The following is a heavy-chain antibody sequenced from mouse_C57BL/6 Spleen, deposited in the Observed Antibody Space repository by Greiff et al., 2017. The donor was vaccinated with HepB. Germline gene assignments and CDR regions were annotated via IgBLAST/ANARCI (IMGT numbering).Heavy chain of an antibody. V-gene: IGHV1-64*01. Sequence: VQLQQPGAELVKPGASVKLSCKASGYTFTSYWMHWVKQRPGQGLEWIGMIHPNSGSTNYNEKFKSKATLTVDKSSSTAYMQLSSLTSEDSAVYYCARGAYYSNYPYWYFDVWGTGTTVTVSS. CDR1: GYTFTSYW. CDR2: IHPNSGST. D-gene: IGHD2-5*01. J-gene: IGHJ1*03. CDR3: ARGAYYSNYPYWYFDV.